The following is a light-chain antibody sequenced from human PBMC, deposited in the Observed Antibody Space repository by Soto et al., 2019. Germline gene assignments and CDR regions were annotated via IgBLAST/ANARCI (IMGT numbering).Light chain of an antibody. J-gene: IGKJ4*01. CDR3: QQRSNWPPVN. Sequence: EIVLTQSPATLSVSPGERATLSCRASQSVGSYLAWYQQKPGQAPRLLIYDASNRATGIPARFSGSGSGTDVTLTSSSLEPEDFAVYYCQQRSNWPPVNFGGGTKVEIK. CDR2: DAS. CDR1: QSVGSY. V-gene: IGKV3-11*01.